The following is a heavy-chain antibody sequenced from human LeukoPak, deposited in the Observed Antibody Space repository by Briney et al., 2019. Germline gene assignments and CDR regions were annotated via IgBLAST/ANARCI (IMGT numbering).Heavy chain of an antibody. Sequence: GGSLRLSCAASGFTFSSYSMNWVRQAPGKGLEWVSYISSSSSTIYYADSVKGRFTISRDNAKNSLYLQMNSLRDEDTAVYYCTRGLLRWAYYFDYWGQGTLVTVSS. D-gene: IGHD4-23*01. CDR3: TRGLLRWAYYFDY. CDR1: GFTFSSYS. V-gene: IGHV3-48*02. CDR2: ISSSSSTI. J-gene: IGHJ4*02.